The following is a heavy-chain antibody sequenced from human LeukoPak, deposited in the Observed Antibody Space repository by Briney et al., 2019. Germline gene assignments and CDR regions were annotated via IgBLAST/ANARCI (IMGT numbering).Heavy chain of an antibody. D-gene: IGHD3-10*01. V-gene: IGHV3-48*01. CDR2: ISSASNTI. Sequence: GGSLRLSCAASGFTFSSYSMKWVRQAPGKGLEWISYISSASNTIYYAHSVKGRFTISRDNAKNSVYLQMNSLRAEDTAMYYCWRGGWLGDYSWFDPWGQGTLVTVSS. CDR3: WRGGWLGDYSWFDP. CDR1: GFTFSSYS. J-gene: IGHJ5*02.